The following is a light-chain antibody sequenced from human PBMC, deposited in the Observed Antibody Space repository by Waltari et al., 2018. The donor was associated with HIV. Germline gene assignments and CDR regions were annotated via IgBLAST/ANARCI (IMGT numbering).Light chain of an antibody. J-gene: IGKJ1*01. CDR1: QSLSSTY. V-gene: IGKV3-20*01. CDR3: RHCGTSRT. Sequence: EIVLTQSPGTLSLSPGERATLSCRASQSLSSTYLAWYHHKPGQAPRLLIYGASSRATGIPDRFSGSGSGTDFTLTISRLEPEDFAVYYCRHCGTSRTFGQGTKVEIK. CDR2: GAS.